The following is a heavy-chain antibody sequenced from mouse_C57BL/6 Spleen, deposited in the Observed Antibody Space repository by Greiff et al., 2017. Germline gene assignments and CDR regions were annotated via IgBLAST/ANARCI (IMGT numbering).Heavy chain of an antibody. Sequence: EVQLVESGGGLVQPKGSLKLSCAASGFSFNTYAMNWVRQAPGQGLEWVDRIRSKSNNAATYDADSGKDRFTTSREDSETILYLQMNNLKTEDTAMYYCVGGDYDGRFAYWGQGTLVTVSA. CDR3: VGGDYDGRFAY. V-gene: IGHV10-1*01. CDR1: GFSFNTYA. CDR2: IRSKSNNAAT. D-gene: IGHD2-4*01. J-gene: IGHJ3*01.